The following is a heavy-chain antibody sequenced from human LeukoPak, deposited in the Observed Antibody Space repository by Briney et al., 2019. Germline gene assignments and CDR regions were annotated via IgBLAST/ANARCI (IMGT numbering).Heavy chain of an antibody. J-gene: IGHJ4*02. D-gene: IGHD2/OR15-2a*01. Sequence: GGSLRLSCAASGFIFTKYWMHWVRQAPGKGLVWVSHVNSDGSATSYADSVEGRFTISRDNAKNTVYLHMNSLRVEDTAVYYCTSFYETNWGQGTLVTVSS. CDR3: TSFYETN. CDR1: GFIFTKYW. CDR2: VNSDGSAT. V-gene: IGHV3-74*01.